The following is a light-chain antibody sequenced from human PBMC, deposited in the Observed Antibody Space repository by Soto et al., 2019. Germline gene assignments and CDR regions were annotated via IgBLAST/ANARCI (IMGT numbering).Light chain of an antibody. V-gene: IGKV3-15*01. CDR1: ENVYGN. J-gene: IGKJ1*01. CDR3: QHGRS. CDR2: DAS. Sequence: EIVMTQSPATLSVSPGERATLSCRASENVYGNVSWYQQNPGQAPSLLIYDASARATDIPARFSGSGSGTEFTLTISSLQSADCAIYFCQHGRSFGQGTKVDIK.